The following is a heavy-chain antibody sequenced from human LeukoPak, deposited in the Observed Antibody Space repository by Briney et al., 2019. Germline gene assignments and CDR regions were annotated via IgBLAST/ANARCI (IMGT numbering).Heavy chain of an antibody. CDR3: ARDWYSGSQGY. CDR2: INTDGGPT. Sequence: GGSLRLSCVASGFTFSSYWMHWVREAPGKGLVWVSRINTDGGPTIYADSVKGRFTISRDNAKNTLYLQMNSLRDEDTAVYYCARDWYSGSQGYWGQGTLVTVSS. D-gene: IGHD1-26*01. J-gene: IGHJ4*02. CDR1: GFTFSSYW. V-gene: IGHV3-74*01.